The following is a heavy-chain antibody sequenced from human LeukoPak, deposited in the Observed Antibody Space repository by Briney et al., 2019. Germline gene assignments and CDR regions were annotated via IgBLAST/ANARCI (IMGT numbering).Heavy chain of an antibody. CDR2: IWYDGSNK. V-gene: IGHV3-33*01. CDR3: ASDLGTRYFDY. CDR1: GLTFRSYG. J-gene: IGHJ4*02. Sequence: GGSLRLSCAVSGLTFRSYGMHWVRQAPGKGLEWVAVIWYDGSNKYYVDSVKGRFTISRDNSKKTLYLQMSNLRAEDTAVYYCASDLGTRYFDYWGQEILVTVSS. D-gene: IGHD3-16*01.